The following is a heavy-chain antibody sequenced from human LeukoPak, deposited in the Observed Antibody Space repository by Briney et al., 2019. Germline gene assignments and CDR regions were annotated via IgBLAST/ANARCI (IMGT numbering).Heavy chain of an antibody. Sequence: RGTLRLSCAASGFTFSSYSMNWVRQPPGRGLEWVSSISCNSSYIYYADSVKGRFTISRDNAKNSLYLQMNSLRAEDTAVYYCARDIVVATGFYYYYIDVWGKGTTVTVSS. CDR2: ISCNSSYI. V-gene: IGHV3-21*01. J-gene: IGHJ6*03. D-gene: IGHD2-21*01. CDR3: ARDIVVATGFYYYYIDV. CDR1: GFTFSSYS.